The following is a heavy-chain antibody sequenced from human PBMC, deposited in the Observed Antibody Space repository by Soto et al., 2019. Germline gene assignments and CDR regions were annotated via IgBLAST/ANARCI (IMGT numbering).Heavy chain of an antibody. D-gene: IGHD5-18*01. CDR1: GFTLSSYA. Sequence: PGGSLRLSCAASGFTLSSYAMHWVRQAPGKGLEWVAVISYDGSNKYYADSVKGRFTISRDNSKNTLYLQMNSLGAEDTAVYYCARGGGLYSYGLNYFDYWGQGTLVTVSS. CDR2: ISYDGSNK. J-gene: IGHJ4*02. CDR3: ARGGGLYSYGLNYFDY. V-gene: IGHV3-30-3*01.